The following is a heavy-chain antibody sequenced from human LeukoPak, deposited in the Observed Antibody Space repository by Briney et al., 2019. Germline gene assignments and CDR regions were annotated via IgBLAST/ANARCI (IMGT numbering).Heavy chain of an antibody. CDR1: GDSISNRNC. Sequence: SETLSLTCAVSGDSISNRNCWTWVRQPPGKGLEWIGEIYHNGATNYKPSLKSRVTMSLDKSKNQFSLKLNSVTAADTAVYYCVRNAGNSDYDSWGQGTLVTVSS. J-gene: IGHJ4*02. CDR2: IYHNGAT. D-gene: IGHD4-23*01. CDR3: VRNAGNSDYDS. V-gene: IGHV4-4*02.